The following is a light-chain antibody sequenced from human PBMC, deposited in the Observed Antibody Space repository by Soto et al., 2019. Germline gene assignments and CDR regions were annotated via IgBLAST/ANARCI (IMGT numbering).Light chain of an antibody. CDR2: EVT. V-gene: IGLV2-14*01. J-gene: IGLJ1*01. CDR1: SSDIGGYNY. Sequence: QSALTQPASVSGSLGQSITISCTGTSSDIGGYNYVSWYQQHPDKAPKLMLYEVTTRPSGVSNRFSGSKSGNTASLTISGLQAEDEADYYCSSYTSSSTRLYVFGTGTKVTVL. CDR3: SSYTSSSTRLYV.